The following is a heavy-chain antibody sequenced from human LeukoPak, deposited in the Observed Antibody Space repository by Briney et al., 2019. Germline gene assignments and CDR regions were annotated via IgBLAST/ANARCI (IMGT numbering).Heavy chain of an antibody. Sequence: GGSLRLSCAASGFTFSSYAMSWVRQAPGRALEWVSSITSSSTYIFYADSVKGRFTVSRDNAKNSLYLQMNSLRAEDTAVYYCARLREIPVFGVVTKSTSYFDYWGQGTLVTASS. J-gene: IGHJ4*02. CDR1: GFTFSSYA. CDR3: ARLREIPVFGVVTKSTSYFDY. D-gene: IGHD3-3*01. CDR2: ITSSSTYI. V-gene: IGHV3-21*01.